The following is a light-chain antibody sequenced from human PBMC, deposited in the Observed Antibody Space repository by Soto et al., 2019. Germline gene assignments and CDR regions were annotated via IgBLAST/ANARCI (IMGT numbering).Light chain of an antibody. J-gene: IGKJ5*01. V-gene: IGKV3-20*01. CDR3: QQYGSLIT. CDR1: QSVSSSY. Sequence: EIVLTQSPDTLSLSPGERATLSWRASQSVSSSYLAWYQQKPGQALRLLIYRASSRATGIPDRFSGSGSGTDFTLTISRLEPEDFAVYYCQQYGSLITFGQGTRLEIK. CDR2: RAS.